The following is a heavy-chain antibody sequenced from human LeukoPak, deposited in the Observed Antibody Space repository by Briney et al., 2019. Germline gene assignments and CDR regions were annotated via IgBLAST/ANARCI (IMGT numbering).Heavy chain of an antibody. CDR1: GYTFTGYY. J-gene: IGHJ5*02. CDR3: ARPYCSSTSCINWFDP. D-gene: IGHD2-2*01. CDR2: INPNSGGT. V-gene: IGHV1-2*02. Sequence: ASVKVSCKASGYTFTGYYVHWVRQAPGQGLEWMGWINPNSGGTNCAQKFQGRVTMTRDTSISTAYMELSRLRSDDTAVYYCARPYCSSTSCINWFDPWGQGTLVTVSS.